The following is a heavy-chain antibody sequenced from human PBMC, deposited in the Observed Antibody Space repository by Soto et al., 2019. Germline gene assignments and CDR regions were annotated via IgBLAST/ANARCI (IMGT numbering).Heavy chain of an antibody. CDR3: AREENCSDGICYSEYFQR. J-gene: IGHJ1*01. CDR1: GYIFTAYS. CDR2: VNPSGGST. Sequence: ASVKVSCKASGYIFTAYSMHWVRQAPGQGLEWMGVVNPSGGSTNYAQKFQGRITMTRDTSTSTVYMDLSSLTSEDTAVYYCAREENCSDGICYSEYFQRWGQGTLVTISS. D-gene: IGHD2-15*01. V-gene: IGHV1-46*01.